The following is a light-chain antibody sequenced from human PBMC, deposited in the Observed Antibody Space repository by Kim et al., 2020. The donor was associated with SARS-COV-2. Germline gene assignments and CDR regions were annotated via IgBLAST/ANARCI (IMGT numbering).Light chain of an antibody. CDR2: DIS. CDR1: ISDIGTYSL. CDR3: CSFTSAVNWM. V-gene: IGLV2-23*02. Sequence: GQSITIACSGTISDIGTYSLSSWYQQHPGKAPRLIIFDISKRPSGVSGRFSGSKSGNTASLTISGLQPDDEADYFCCSFTSAVNWMFGGGTQLTVL. J-gene: IGLJ3*02.